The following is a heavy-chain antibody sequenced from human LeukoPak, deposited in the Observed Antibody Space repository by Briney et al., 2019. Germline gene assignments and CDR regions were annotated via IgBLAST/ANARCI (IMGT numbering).Heavy chain of an antibody. D-gene: IGHD6-19*01. CDR3: ARHPPIYSSGWIFDY. CDR2: IYTSGST. V-gene: IGHV4-4*09. J-gene: IGHJ4*02. Sequence: SETLSLTCTVSGGSISSYYWSWIRQPPGKGLEWIGYIYTSGSTNYNPSLKSRVTISVDTSKNPFSLKLSSVTAADTAVYYCARHPPIYSSGWIFDYWGQGTLVTVSS. CDR1: GGSISSYY.